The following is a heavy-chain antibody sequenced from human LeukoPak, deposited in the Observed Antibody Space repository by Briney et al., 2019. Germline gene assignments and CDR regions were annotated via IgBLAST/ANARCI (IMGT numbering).Heavy chain of an antibody. J-gene: IGHJ4*02. Sequence: SESLSLTRTLSRGSIRSSSYYWGWIRLPPGEGLEWIGRTYYSATTNYNPPFKDRVTITVDTSKNRFSLKQSSVSASDTAVYYCAKTSIAAALYWGQGTLVTVSS. V-gene: IGHV4-39*01. CDR1: RGSIRSSSYY. CDR2: TYYSATT. CDR3: AKTSIAAALY. D-gene: IGHD6-13*01.